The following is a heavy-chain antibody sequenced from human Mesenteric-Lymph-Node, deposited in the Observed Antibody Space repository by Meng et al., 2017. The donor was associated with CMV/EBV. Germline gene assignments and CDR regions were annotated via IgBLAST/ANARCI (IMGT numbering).Heavy chain of an antibody. V-gene: IGHV3-23*03. CDR1: GFTFSSYA. J-gene: IGHJ4*02. D-gene: IGHD1-1*01. CDR3: AKDLGWIASTGTTFDY. CDR2: IYSGGSST. Sequence: GGSLRLSCAASGFTFSSYAMSWVRQAPGKGLEWVSVIYSGGSSTYYADSVKGRFTISRDNSKNTLYLQMNSLRAEDTAVYYCAKDLGWIASTGTTFDYWGQRTLVTVSS.